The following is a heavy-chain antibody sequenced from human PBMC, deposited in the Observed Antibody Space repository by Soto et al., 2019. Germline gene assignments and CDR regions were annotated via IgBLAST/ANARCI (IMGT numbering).Heavy chain of an antibody. CDR2: INGDNGKT. V-gene: IGHV1-3*01. J-gene: IGHJ1*01. D-gene: IGHD6-13*01. CDR3: AREFPSLSSSCREYFQH. Sequence: QVQLVQSGAEVKKPGASVKVSCKASGYTFTSYAIHWVRQAPGQRLEWMGWINGDNGKTKYSQKFQGRVTITRDTSVSTAYMELSSLTSEDTAVYYCAREFPSLSSSCREYFQHWGQGTLVTVSS. CDR1: GYTFTSYA.